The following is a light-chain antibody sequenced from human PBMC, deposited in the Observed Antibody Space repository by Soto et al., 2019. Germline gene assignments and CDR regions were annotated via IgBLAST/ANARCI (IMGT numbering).Light chain of an antibody. CDR3: QQYNDWPPVT. J-gene: IGKJ5*01. CDR2: GVS. V-gene: IGKV3-15*01. CDR1: QNIGSH. Sequence: EIVMTQSPATLSVSPGERASLSCRASQNIGSHLAWYQYKPGQAPRLLIYGVSIRATGISARFSGSGSGTEFTLTISSLQSEDFAVYYCQQYNDWPPVTFGQGTRLEIK.